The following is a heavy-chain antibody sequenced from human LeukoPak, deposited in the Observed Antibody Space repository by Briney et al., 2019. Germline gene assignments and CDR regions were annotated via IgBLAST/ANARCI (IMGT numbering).Heavy chain of an antibody. J-gene: IGHJ4*02. Sequence: GGSLRPSCVASGFTFGKDWMSWVRQAPGKGLEWVANIKLDGSEKNYVDSVKGRFTISRDNTKNSLYLQMNSLRVEDTAVFYCARDQYDTWSRRGNFDSWGQGTLVTVSS. CDR2: IKLDGSEK. V-gene: IGHV3-7*03. CDR3: ARDQYDTWSRRGNFDS. D-gene: IGHD3-3*01. CDR1: GFTFGKDW.